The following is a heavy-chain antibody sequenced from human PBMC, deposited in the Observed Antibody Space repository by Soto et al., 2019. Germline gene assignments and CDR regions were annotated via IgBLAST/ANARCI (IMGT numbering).Heavy chain of an antibody. CDR1: EFPFSTYS. V-gene: IGHV3-21*01. CDR3: AREETAWPLAYGLDV. Sequence: GGPLSLSCAGSEFPFSTYSMHWVRQTPGKGLEWVSSISTSGDTYYADSVKGRFTLSRDNAKNSLSLQMNSLRAEDTAVYYCAREETAWPLAYGLDVWGQGTTVTVSS. J-gene: IGHJ6*02. D-gene: IGHD2-21*02. CDR2: ISTSGDT.